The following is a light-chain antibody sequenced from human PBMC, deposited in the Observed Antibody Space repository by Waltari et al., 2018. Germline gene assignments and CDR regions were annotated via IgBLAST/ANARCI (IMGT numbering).Light chain of an antibody. CDR2: EGS. CDR3: CSYAGSSTLL. Sequence: QSALTQPASVSGSPGQSITVSCTGTSSDVGSYNLVSWYQQHPGKAPKFMIYEGSKRPSGVSNRFSGSKSGNTASLTISGLQAEDEADYYCCSYAGSSTLLFGGGTKVTVL. V-gene: IGLV2-23*01. CDR1: SSDVGSYNL. J-gene: IGLJ2*01.